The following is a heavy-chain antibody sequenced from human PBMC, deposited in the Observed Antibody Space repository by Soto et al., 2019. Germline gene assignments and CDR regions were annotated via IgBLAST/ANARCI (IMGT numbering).Heavy chain of an antibody. J-gene: IGHJ6*03. D-gene: IGHD5-12*01. CDR1: GYNFVSNH. Sequence: GASVKVSCKTSGYNFVSNHIHWVRQTPAQGLEWMGIINPNSGGTNYAQKFQGWVTMTRDTSISTAYMELSRLRSDDTAVYYCARGVPRLSGYSGYDPLFYMDVWGKGTTVTVSS. V-gene: IGHV1-2*04. CDR2: INPNSGGT. CDR3: ARGVPRLSGYSGYDPLFYMDV.